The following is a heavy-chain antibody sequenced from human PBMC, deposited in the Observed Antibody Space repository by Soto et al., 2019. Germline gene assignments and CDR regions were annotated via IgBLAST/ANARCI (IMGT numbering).Heavy chain of an antibody. V-gene: IGHV3-23*01. CDR2: ITSGGVNT. CDR3: ARVGLDYDSSGYYGFDY. CDR1: GFTFSNYA. D-gene: IGHD3-22*01. J-gene: IGHJ4*02. Sequence: SCAASGFTFSNYAMSWVRQAPGKGLEWVSAITSGGVNTFYADSVKGRFTISRDNAKNSLYLQMNSLRAEDTAVYYCARVGLDYDSSGYYGFDYWGQGTLVTVS.